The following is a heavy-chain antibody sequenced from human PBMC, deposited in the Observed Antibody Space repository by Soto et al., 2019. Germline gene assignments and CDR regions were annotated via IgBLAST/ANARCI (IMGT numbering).Heavy chain of an antibody. D-gene: IGHD3-16*02. J-gene: IGHJ3*02. CDR2: IFSNDDT. Sequence: QVTLKESGPVLVKPTETLMLTCTVSGFSLSNARVGVSWIRQPPGKALEWLAHIFSNDDTSYNTSLKSRLTISKDPSKSQVVLTMTNMDPVDTATYYCARRTTYDYVGGSYRTDAFDIWGQGTMVTVSS. CDR3: ARRTTYDYVGGSYRTDAFDI. CDR1: GFSLSNARVG. V-gene: IGHV2-26*01.